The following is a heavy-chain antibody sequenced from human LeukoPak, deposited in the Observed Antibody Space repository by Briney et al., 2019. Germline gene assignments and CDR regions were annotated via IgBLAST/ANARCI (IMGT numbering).Heavy chain of an antibody. CDR3: ARDRIQLWLRIPFDY. CDR1: GFTFSSYS. V-gene: IGHV3-21*01. CDR2: ISSSSSYI. D-gene: IGHD5-18*01. Sequence: GGSLRLSCAASGFTFSSYSMNWVRRAPGKGLEWVSSISSSSSYIYYADSVKGRFTISRDNAKNSLYLQMNSLRAEDTAVYYCARDRIQLWLRIPFDYWGQGTLVTVSS. J-gene: IGHJ4*02.